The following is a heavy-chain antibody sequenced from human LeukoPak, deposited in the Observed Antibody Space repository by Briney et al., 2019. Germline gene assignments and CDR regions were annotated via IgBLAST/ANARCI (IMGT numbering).Heavy chain of an antibody. D-gene: IGHD3-16*02. CDR2: IYTSGST. CDR3: ARGLSDYVWGSYRYPDYFDY. Sequence: SETLSLTCTVSGGSISSYYWSWIRQPPGKGLEWIGYIYTSGSTNYNPSLKSRVTISVDTSKNQFSLKLSSVTAADTAVYYCARGLSDYVWGSYRYPDYFDYWGQGTLVTVSS. CDR1: GGSISSYY. J-gene: IGHJ4*02. V-gene: IGHV4-4*09.